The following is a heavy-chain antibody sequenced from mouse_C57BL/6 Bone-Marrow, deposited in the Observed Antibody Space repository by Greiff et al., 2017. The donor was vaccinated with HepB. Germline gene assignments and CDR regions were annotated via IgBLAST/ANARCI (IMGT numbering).Heavy chain of an antibody. D-gene: IGHD1-1*01. J-gene: IGHJ2*01. CDR3: ARSITTVVAKDFDY. Sequence: QVQLQQPGAELVRPGASVKLSCKASGYTFTSYWMHWVKQRPGRGLERIGRIDPNSGGTKYNEKFKSKATLTVDKPSSTAYMQLSSLTSEDSAVYYCARSITTVVAKDFDYWGQGTTLTVSS. V-gene: IGHV1-72*01. CDR1: GYTFTSYW. CDR2: IDPNSGGT.